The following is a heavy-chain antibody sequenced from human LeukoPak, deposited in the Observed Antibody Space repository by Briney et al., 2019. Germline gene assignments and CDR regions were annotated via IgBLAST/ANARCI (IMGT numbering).Heavy chain of an antibody. J-gene: IGHJ4*02. V-gene: IGHV3-74*01. CDR3: ATDTFGPNDG. CDR1: GFTFSRYW. CDR2: IKTDGSTT. Sequence: GGSLRLSCAAPGFTFSRYWMHWVRQAPGKGLVWVSNIKTDGSTTNYADSVKGRFTISRDNAKNTLYLQMNGLRAEDTAVYYCATDTFGPNDGWGQGTLVTVSS. D-gene: IGHD3-16*01.